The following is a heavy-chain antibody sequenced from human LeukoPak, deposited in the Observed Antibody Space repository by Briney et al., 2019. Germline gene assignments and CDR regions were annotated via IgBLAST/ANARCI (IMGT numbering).Heavy chain of an antibody. V-gene: IGHV4-31*03. D-gene: IGHD3-3*01. Sequence: PSETLSLTCTVSGGSISSGGYYWSWLRQHPGTGLEWIGYIYYSGSTYYNPSLKSRVTISVDTSKNQFSLKLSSVTAADTAVYYCARAAPTYYDFWSVGGYFDYWGQGTLVTVSS. J-gene: IGHJ4*02. CDR3: ARAAPTYYDFWSVGGYFDY. CDR2: IYYSGST. CDR1: GGSISSGGYY.